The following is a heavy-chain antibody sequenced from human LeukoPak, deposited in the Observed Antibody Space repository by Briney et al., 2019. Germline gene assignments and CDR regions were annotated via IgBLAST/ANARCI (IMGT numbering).Heavy chain of an antibody. V-gene: IGHV3-21*01. CDR3: ARWLVGALKPGAFDL. J-gene: IGHJ3*01. CDR1: GFSFGAYI. Sequence: GGSLRLSCAASGFSFGAYIMNWVRQAPGKGLEWVSSISSNSYYIYYADSVRGRFTISRDNAKNSLFLQMNGLRAEDTAVYYCARWLVGALKPGAFDLWGQGTRVTVSS. CDR2: ISSNSYYI. D-gene: IGHD1-26*01.